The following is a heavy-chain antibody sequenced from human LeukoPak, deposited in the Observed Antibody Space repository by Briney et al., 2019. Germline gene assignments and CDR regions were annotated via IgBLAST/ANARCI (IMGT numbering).Heavy chain of an antibody. CDR3: AKDGGLWVSAHWGDS. CDR1: GFTFSSYT. D-gene: IGHD7-27*01. J-gene: IGHJ4*02. CDR2: ITTSDGNT. V-gene: IGHV3-23*01. Sequence: GGSLRLSCAASGFTFSSYTMSWVRQAPGKGLEWVSTITTSDGNTYYADSVKGRFTVSRDNSKNTLFLQMNSLRAEDTAVYYCAKDGGLWVSAHWGDSWGRGTLVTVS.